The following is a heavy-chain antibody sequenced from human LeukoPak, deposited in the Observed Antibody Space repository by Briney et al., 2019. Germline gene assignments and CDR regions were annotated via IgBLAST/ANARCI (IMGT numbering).Heavy chain of an antibody. V-gene: IGHV4-59*01. CDR1: GSSIGTYY. Sequence: SETLSLTCTVSGSSIGTYYWSWIRQPPGKGLEWIGYIYYSGSTNYNPSLKSRVTISVDTSKNQFSLKLTSVTAADTAVYYCATTTIRLGYWGQGTLVTVSS. CDR2: IYYSGST. J-gene: IGHJ4*02. CDR3: ATTTIRLGY. D-gene: IGHD1-26*01.